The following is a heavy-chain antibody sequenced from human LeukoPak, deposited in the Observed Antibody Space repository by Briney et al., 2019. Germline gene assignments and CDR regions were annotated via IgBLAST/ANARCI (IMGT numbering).Heavy chain of an antibody. CDR3: ARDRNQWLRGPFDP. J-gene: IGHJ5*02. CDR1: GGSINSYY. V-gene: IGHV4-59*01. Sequence: SETLSLTCAVSGGSINSYYWTWIRQPPGKRLEWIGYISYSGSTRYNPSLKSRVTISVDTSKNQFSLKLSSVTAADTAVYYCARDRNQWLRGPFDPWGQGTLVTVSS. D-gene: IGHD6-19*01. CDR2: ISYSGST.